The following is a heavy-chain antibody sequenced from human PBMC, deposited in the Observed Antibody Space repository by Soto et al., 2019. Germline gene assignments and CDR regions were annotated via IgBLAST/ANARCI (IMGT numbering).Heavy chain of an antibody. V-gene: IGHV4-59*01. J-gene: IGHJ4*02. CDR3: ARGSALIYGDYPGAGYFDF. D-gene: IGHD4-17*01. CDR2: VHYSGTT. CDR1: GGSISSYY. Sequence: QLQLQESGPRLVKPSETLSLTCTVSGGSISSYYWRWIRQSPGRGLEWIGFVHYSGTTNYNPSLKSRVAMSLDSSRRQFSLTLNSVTTAGTAVYYCARGSALIYGDYPGAGYFDFWGQGILVTVSS.